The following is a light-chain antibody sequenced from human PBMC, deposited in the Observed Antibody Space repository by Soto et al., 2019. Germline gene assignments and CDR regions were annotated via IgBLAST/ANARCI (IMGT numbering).Light chain of an antibody. CDR2: WAS. CDR3: QQYYTTPYT. V-gene: IGKV4-1*01. Sequence: DIVMTQSPDSLAVSLGERATINCKSSQSVLYTSNNKNYFAWYQQKPGQPPKLLIYWASTRQSGVPDRFSGSGSGTDFTLTISSLLAEDVAVYYCQQYYTTPYTFGQGTNLEIK. CDR1: QSVLYTSNNKNY. J-gene: IGKJ2*01.